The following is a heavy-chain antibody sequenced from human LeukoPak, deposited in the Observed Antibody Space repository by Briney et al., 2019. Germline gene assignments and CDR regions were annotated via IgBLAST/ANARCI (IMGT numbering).Heavy chain of an antibody. CDR3: ARDRGGYSSGWYWFDP. J-gene: IGHJ5*02. V-gene: IGHV1-3*04. CDR2: INTANGNT. Sequence: ASVKVSCKASGYTFPNYAIHWVRQAPGQRLEWMGWINTANGNTKYSQKFQGRVTITRDTSASTAYMELSGLRSEDTAVYYCARDRGGYSSGWYWFDPWGQGTLVTVSS. CDR1: GYTFPNYA. D-gene: IGHD6-19*01.